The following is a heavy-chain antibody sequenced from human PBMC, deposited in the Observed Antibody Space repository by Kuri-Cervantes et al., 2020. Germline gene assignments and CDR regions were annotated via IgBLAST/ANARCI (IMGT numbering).Heavy chain of an antibody. CDR2: INSDGSST. Sequence: GGSLRLSCAASGFTFDDYAMHWVRQAPGKGLVWVSRINSDGSSTSYADSVKGRFTISRDNSKNTLYLQMNSLRAEDTAVYYCARERGFGELFSWGQGTLVTVSS. CDR1: GFTFDDYA. CDR3: ARERGFGELFS. V-gene: IGHV3-74*01. D-gene: IGHD3-10*01. J-gene: IGHJ5*02.